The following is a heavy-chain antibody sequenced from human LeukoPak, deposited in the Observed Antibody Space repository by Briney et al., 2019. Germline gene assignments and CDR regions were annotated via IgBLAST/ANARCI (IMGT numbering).Heavy chain of an antibody. D-gene: IGHD3-22*01. Sequence: PGGSLRLSCAASGFTFSSYAMHWVRQAPGKGLEWVAVISYDGSNKYYADSVKGRCTISRDNSKNTLYLQMNSLRAEDTAVYYCARAQEGYYDSSGYPDYWGQGTLVTVSS. V-gene: IGHV3-30*04. CDR3: ARAQEGYYDSSGYPDY. CDR1: GFTFSSYA. J-gene: IGHJ4*02. CDR2: ISYDGSNK.